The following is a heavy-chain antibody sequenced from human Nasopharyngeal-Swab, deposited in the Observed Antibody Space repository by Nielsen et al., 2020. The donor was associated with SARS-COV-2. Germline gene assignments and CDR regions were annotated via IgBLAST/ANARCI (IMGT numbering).Heavy chain of an antibody. J-gene: IGHJ4*02. CDR2: VSYDGTNT. CDR1: GFNFTSYA. V-gene: IGHV3-30-3*02. CDR3: AKDRGGRSLDS. D-gene: IGHD3-16*01. Sequence: GESLKISCSASGFNFTSYAIHCVRQPPGKGLEWVAVVSYDGTNTFYADSVKGRFAISRDNSKSTVSLQMNSLRSEDTAVYYCAKDRGGRSLDSWGQGTLGTVSS.